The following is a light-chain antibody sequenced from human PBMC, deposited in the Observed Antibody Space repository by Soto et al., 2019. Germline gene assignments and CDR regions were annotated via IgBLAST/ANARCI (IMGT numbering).Light chain of an antibody. J-gene: IGKJ4*01. CDR3: QQYYSRAVT. CDR2: WAS. V-gene: IGKV4-1*01. Sequence: DIVMTQSPGSLAVSPGERATIKCTSSQSLLHSSNNKNYLVWYQQKPGQPPKLLIYWASTRHSGVPERFSGSGCGTEFTLTISSLQTEDAGVYFCQQYYSRAVTVGGGTKVEI. CDR1: QSLLHSSNNKNY.